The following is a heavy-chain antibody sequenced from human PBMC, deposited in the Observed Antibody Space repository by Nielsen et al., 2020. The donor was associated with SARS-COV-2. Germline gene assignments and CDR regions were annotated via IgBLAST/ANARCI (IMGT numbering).Heavy chain of an antibody. V-gene: IGHV4-34*01. J-gene: IGHJ5*02. CDR3: VRGPYSSSWYTWFDP. Sequence: SETLSLTCAVYGGSFSGYYWSWIRQPPGKGLEWIGEINHSGSTNYNPSLKSRVTISIDTSKNQFSLKLSSVTAADTAVYYCVRGPYSSSWYTWFDPWGQGTLVTVSS. D-gene: IGHD6-13*01. CDR1: GGSFSGYY. CDR2: INHSGST.